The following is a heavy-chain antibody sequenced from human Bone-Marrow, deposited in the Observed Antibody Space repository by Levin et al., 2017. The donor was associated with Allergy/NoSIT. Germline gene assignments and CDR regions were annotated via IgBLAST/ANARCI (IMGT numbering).Heavy chain of an antibody. D-gene: IGHD3-10*01. CDR1: GFTFSSYW. CDR3: ARVKSFTLVRGVMPFDN. J-gene: IGHJ4*02. CDR2: LPPSFLSP. V-gene: IGHV3-7*04. Sequence: SLRLSCAASGFTFSSYWVNWVRQAPGKGLEWFSPLPPSFLSPSSFSSFKGRFTISRDNAKNSLYLQMNSLRAEDTAVYYCARVKSFTLVRGVMPFDNWGQGTLVTVSS.